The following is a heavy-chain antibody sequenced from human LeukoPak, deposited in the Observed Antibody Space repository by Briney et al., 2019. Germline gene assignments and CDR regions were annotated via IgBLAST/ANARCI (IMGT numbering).Heavy chain of an antibody. D-gene: IGHD2-15*01. CDR2: ISGAGETT. Sequence: GGSLRLSCTASGFDFYIYAVTWVRQAPGKGLQWVSGISGAGETTYYADSVKGRFTISRDNSKNTVYLQMNSLRVEDTALYYCAKDPRYPYQFQSDDGGFSLDYWGQGTLVTVSS. J-gene: IGHJ4*02. CDR1: GFDFYIYA. CDR3: AKDPRYPYQFQSDDGGFSLDY. V-gene: IGHV3-23*01.